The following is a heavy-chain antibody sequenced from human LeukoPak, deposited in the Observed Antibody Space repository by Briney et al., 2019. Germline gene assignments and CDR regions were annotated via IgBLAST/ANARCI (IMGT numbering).Heavy chain of an antibody. V-gene: IGHV4-59*01. Sequence: PSETLSLTCTVSGGPISSYYWSWIRQPPGKGLEWIGYISYSGSTNFNPSLKSRVPISVATSKNQFSLKLSSVTAADTAVYYCAREGTAGTNLNWFDPWGQGTLVTVSS. J-gene: IGHJ5*02. CDR2: ISYSGST. CDR1: GGPISSYY. CDR3: AREGTAGTNLNWFDP. D-gene: IGHD1-1*01.